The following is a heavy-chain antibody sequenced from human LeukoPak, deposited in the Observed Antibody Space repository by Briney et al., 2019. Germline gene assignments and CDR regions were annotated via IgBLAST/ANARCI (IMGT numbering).Heavy chain of an antibody. D-gene: IGHD6-13*01. J-gene: IGHJ6*03. V-gene: IGHV1-69*05. Sequence: ASVKVSCKASGGTFSSYAISWGRQAPGQGLEWMGGIIPIFGTANYAQEFQGRVTITTDESTSTAYMELSSLRSEDTAVYYCARSIAAAGLYYYYYYYMDVWGKGTTVTVSS. CDR3: ARSIAAAGLYYYYYYYMDV. CDR2: IIPIFGTA. CDR1: GGTFSSYA.